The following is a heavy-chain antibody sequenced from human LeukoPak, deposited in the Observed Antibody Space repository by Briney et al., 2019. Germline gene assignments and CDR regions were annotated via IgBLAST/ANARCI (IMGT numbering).Heavy chain of an antibody. Sequence: QAGGSLRLSCGASGFTFSNYEMNWVRQAPGKGLEWLSYISSSGRTMYYADSVKGRFTISRDNAKNSLYLQMNSLRAEDTAVYYCARDRKAAVADPDYWGQGTLVTVSS. J-gene: IGHJ4*02. CDR2: ISSSGRTM. CDR1: GFTFSNYE. D-gene: IGHD4-23*01. V-gene: IGHV3-48*03. CDR3: ARDRKAAVADPDY.